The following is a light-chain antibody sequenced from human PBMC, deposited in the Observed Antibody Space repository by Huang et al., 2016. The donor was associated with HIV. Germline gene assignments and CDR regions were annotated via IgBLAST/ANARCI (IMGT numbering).Light chain of an antibody. Sequence: IQLTQSPSSLSASVGDRVTITCRASQGISSYLAWYQQKPGKAPKLLFYAASTLQSGVPSRFSGSGSGTDFTLTISSLQPEDFATYYCQQLNSYPPFFTFGPGTKVDIK. CDR1: QGISSY. J-gene: IGKJ3*01. CDR3: QQLNSYPPFFT. CDR2: AAS. V-gene: IGKV1-9*01.